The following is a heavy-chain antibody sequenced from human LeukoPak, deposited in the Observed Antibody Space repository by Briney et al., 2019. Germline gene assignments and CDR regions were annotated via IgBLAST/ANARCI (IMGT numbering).Heavy chain of an antibody. D-gene: IGHD3-10*01. CDR1: GFTFSSYE. V-gene: IGHV3-48*03. CDR2: ISSSGSTI. J-gene: IGHJ4*02. Sequence: SGGSLRLSCAASGFTFSSYEMNWVRQAPGKGLEWVSYISSSGSTIYYADSVKGRFTISKDNAKNSLYLQMNSLRAEDTAVYYCARGSYYYGSGNFDYWGQGTLVTVSS. CDR3: ARGSYYYGSGNFDY.